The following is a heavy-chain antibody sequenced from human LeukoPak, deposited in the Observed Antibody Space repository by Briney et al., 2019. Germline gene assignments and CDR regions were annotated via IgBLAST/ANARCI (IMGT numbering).Heavy chain of an antibody. J-gene: IGHJ3*02. D-gene: IGHD2-21*01. CDR2: ISNSGDAT. CDR1: GFTFSNSA. V-gene: IGHV3-23*01. Sequence: GGSLRLSCAASGFTFSNSAMTWVRQVPGKGLEWVSGISNSGDATYYADFVKGRFTIARDNSKNTLYLQMNSLRAEDTAVYYCAKDRILLGAGSFDIWGQGTMVTVSS. CDR3: AKDRILLGAGSFDI.